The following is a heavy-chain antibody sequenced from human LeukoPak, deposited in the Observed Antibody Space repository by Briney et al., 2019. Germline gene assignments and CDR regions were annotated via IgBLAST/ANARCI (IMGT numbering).Heavy chain of an antibody. Sequence: SETLSPTRTVSGGSLSSYYWSWIRQPPGKGRDGIGYDYYIGSTNYNPSLKSRVTISVDTSKNQFSLKLSSVTAADTAVYYCARQLGADILTGYGSDLGPFDYWGQGTLVTVSS. CDR1: GGSLSSYY. CDR2: DYYIGST. V-gene: IGHV4-59*08. D-gene: IGHD3-9*01. J-gene: IGHJ4*02. CDR3: ARQLGADILTGYGSDLGPFDY.